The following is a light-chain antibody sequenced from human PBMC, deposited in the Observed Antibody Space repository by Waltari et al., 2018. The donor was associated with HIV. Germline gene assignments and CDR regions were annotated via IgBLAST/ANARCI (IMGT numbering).Light chain of an antibody. CDR3: LQYDDLPLT. CDR1: QHIATN. CDR2: XVS. J-gene: IGKJ4*01. Sequence: DIQMTQSPSSLSSSVGDRVTITCQASQHIATNLNWFQQKPGKAPKLLIYXVSKLETGVPSRFXGGGSGATFTFTITSLRXEXIAXYXCLQYDDLPLTFGGGTKVELK. V-gene: IGKV1-33*01.